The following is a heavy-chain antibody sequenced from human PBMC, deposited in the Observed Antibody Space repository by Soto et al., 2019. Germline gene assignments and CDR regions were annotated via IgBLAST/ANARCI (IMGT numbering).Heavy chain of an antibody. V-gene: IGHV4-39*01. D-gene: IGHD2-8*01. J-gene: IGHJ3*02. CDR3: VCTNGVWVETNAFDI. CDR2: IYYSGST. CDR1: GGSISSSSYY. Sequence: QLQLQESGPGLVKPSETLXXXXTVSGGSISSSSYYWGWIRQPPGKGLEWIGSIYYSGSTYYNPSLKSRVTISVDTSKNQFSLKLSSVTAADTAVYYCVCTNGVWVETNAFDIWGQGTMVTVSS.